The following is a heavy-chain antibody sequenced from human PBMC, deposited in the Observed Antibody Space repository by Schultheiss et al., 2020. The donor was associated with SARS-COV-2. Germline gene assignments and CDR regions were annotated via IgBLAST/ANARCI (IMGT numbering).Heavy chain of an antibody. CDR3: ARAPAGIAAAGPRGDY. D-gene: IGHD6-13*01. CDR2: IWYDGSNK. CDR1: GFTFSNAW. Sequence: GGSLRLSCAASGFTFSNAWMSWVRQAPGKGLEWVAVIWYDGSNKYYADSVKGRFTISRDNSKNTLYLQMNSLRAEDTAVYYCARAPAGIAAAGPRGDYWGQGTLVTVSS. V-gene: IGHV3-33*08. J-gene: IGHJ4*02.